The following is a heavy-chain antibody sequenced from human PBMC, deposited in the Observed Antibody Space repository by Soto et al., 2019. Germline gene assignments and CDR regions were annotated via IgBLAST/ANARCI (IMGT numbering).Heavy chain of an antibody. CDR2: INPLGGST. V-gene: IGHV1-46*01. D-gene: IGHD3-3*01. CDR3: ARVDNFWSGYWDY. J-gene: IGHJ4*02. Sequence: QVQLVQSGAEVKKPGASVKVSCKASGYTLTTYYMHWVRQAPGQGLEWMGIINPLGGSTTYAQTFQGRVTMTRDTSTSTVYMELSSLRSEDTAVYYCARVDNFWSGYWDYWGQGTLVTVSA. CDR1: GYTLTTYY.